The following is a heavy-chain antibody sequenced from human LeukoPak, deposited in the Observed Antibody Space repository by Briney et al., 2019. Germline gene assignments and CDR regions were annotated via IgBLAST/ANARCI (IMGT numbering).Heavy chain of an antibody. D-gene: IGHD3-3*01. V-gene: IGHV3-23*01. CDR2: ISGSGGST. Sequence: GGSLRLSCAASGFTFSSYAMSWVRQAPGKGLEWVSAISGSGGSTYYADSVNGRFTISIDNSKNTLYLQMNSLRAEDTAVYYCANSPRFLEWLFHYWGQGTLVTVSS. CDR3: ANSPRFLEWLFHY. CDR1: GFTFSSYA. J-gene: IGHJ4*02.